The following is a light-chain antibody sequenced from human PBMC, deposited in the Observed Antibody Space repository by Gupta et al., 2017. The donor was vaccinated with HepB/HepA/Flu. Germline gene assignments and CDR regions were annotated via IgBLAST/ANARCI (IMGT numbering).Light chain of an antibody. CDR1: NNDIGDYNY. J-gene: IGLJ1*01. Sequence: QSALTQPASVSGSPGQSITISCTGTNNDIGDYNYVSWYQQHPGKAPKLLMYDVSNRPSGVSNRGSGSKSGNTASPNISGLQAEDEAYYYCSSCTRSITLVFGTGTKLTVL. CDR3: SSCTRSITLV. V-gene: IGLV2-14*01. CDR2: DVS.